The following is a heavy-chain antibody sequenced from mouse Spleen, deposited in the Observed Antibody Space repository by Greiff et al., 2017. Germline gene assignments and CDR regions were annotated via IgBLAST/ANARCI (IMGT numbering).Heavy chain of an antibody. V-gene: IGHV1-18*01. J-gene: IGHJ2*01. Sequence: VQLQQSGPELVKPGASVKLPCKASGYTFTDYNMAWVKQSHGKSLEWIGDINPNNGGTIYNQKFKGKATLTVDKSSSTAYMELRSLTSEDTAVYYCARKGNWVFDYWGQGTTLTVSS. D-gene: IGHD4-1*01. CDR3: ARKGNWVFDY. CDR2: INPNNGGT. CDR1: GYTFTDYN.